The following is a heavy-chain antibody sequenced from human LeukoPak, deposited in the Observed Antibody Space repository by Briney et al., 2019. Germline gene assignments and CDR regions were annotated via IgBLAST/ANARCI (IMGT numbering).Heavy chain of an antibody. J-gene: IGHJ4*02. V-gene: IGHV3-48*03. D-gene: IGHD2-21*01. CDR3: SRETTDCGGDCYDY. Sequence: PGGSLRHSCAGSGFTFSSYEFNWVRQAPGKGLEWVSYIDTSGSSIFYANSVKGRFTVSRDNARNSLYLQMNGLTAEDTAVYYCSRETTDCGGDCYDYWGQGTLVTVST. CDR1: GFTFSSYE. CDR2: IDTSGSSI.